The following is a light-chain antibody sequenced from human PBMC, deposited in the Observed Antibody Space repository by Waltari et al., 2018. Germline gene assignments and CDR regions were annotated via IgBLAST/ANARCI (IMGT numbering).Light chain of an antibody. V-gene: IGKV3-15*01. CDR2: HAS. CDR3: QQYNNWPPGT. J-gene: IGKJ1*01. Sequence: ETVMTQSPGTLSVSPGERATLSCRASQSVSSTLAWYQQKPGQAPRLLISHASTRATGIPDKFSGSGSGTEFTLTISSLQSEDFAVYYCQQYNNWPPGTFGQGTKVEIK. CDR1: QSVSST.